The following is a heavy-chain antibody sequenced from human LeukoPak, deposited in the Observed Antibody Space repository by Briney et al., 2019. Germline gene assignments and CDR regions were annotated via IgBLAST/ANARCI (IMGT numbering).Heavy chain of an antibody. Sequence: SETLSLTCTVSGGSISSSSYYWGWIRQPPGKGLEWIGSIYYSGSTYYNPSVKSRVTISVDTSKNQFSLKLSSVTAADTAVYYCARGRRDGYTLYYMDVWGKGTTVTISS. CDR3: ARGRRDGYTLYYMDV. D-gene: IGHD5-24*01. V-gene: IGHV4-39*01. CDR1: GGSISSSSYY. CDR2: IYYSGST. J-gene: IGHJ6*03.